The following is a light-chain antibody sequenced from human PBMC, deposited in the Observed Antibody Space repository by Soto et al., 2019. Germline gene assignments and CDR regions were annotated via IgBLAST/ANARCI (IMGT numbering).Light chain of an antibody. V-gene: IGLV1-47*01. CDR3: AAWDGSLSGRV. CDR2: RND. J-gene: IGLJ3*02. Sequence: QLVLTQPPAASGTPGQRVTISCSGSSSNIGSRYVYWYQQLPGTAPKLLIYRNDQRPSGVPDRFSGSKSGTSASLAISGLRSDDEADYYCAAWDGSLSGRVFGGGTKVTVL. CDR1: SSNIGSRY.